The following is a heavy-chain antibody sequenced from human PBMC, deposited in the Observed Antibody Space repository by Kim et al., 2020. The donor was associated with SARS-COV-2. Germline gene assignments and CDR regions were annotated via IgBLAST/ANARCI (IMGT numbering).Heavy chain of an antibody. D-gene: IGHD3-10*01. J-gene: IGHJ5*02. CDR2: IYYSGST. Sequence: SETLSLTCTVSGGSISSSSYYWGWIRQPPGKGLEWIGSIYYSGSTYYNPSLKSRVTISVDTSKNQFSLKLSSVTAADTAVYYCATGDELLWFGEATGFDPWGQGTLGTVSS. CDR3: ATGDELLWFGEATGFDP. V-gene: IGHV4-39*01. CDR1: GGSISSSSYY.